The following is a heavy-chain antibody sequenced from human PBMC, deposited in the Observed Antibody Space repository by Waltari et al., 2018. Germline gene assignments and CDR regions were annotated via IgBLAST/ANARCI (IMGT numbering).Heavy chain of an antibody. CDR2: ISRIGSTI. V-gene: IGHV3-11*04. Sequence: QVQLVESGGGLVKPGGSLRLSCAASGFTFSDYYVSWIRQAPGKGLELVSYISRIGSTIYYSDSGKVRFTSSRDNAKSSLYLQMNSLRAEDTAVYYCATTAGGSFDYWGQGTLVTVSA. CDR1: GFTFSDYY. CDR3: ATTAGGSFDY. D-gene: IGHD6-13*01. J-gene: IGHJ4*02.